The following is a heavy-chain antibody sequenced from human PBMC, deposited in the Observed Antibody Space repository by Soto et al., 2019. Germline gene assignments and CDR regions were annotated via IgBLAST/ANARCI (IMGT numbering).Heavy chain of an antibody. CDR3: AKDLAAAGNEEIEY. Sequence: QVQLVESGGGVVQPGRSLRLSCAASGFTFSSYGMHWVRQAPGKGLEWVAVISYDGSNKYYADSVKGRFTISRDNSNNTLYLQMNSLRAEDTAVYYCAKDLAAAGNEEIEYWGQGTLVTVSS. D-gene: IGHD6-13*01. CDR2: ISYDGSNK. CDR1: GFTFSSYG. J-gene: IGHJ4*02. V-gene: IGHV3-30*18.